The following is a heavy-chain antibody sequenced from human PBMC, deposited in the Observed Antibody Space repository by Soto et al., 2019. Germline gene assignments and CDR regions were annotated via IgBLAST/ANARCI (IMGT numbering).Heavy chain of an antibody. CDR3: ARRYSSSFDY. J-gene: IGHJ4*02. CDR1: GGSSSGGGGC. V-gene: IGHV4-31*03. D-gene: IGHD6-13*01. CDR2: IYYSGST. Sequence: TLCVPCTVAGGSSSGGGGCRSWIRQHPGKGLEWIGYIYYSGSTYYNPSLKSRVTISVDTSKNQFSLKLSSVTAADTAVYYCARRYSSSFDYWGQGTLVTVSS.